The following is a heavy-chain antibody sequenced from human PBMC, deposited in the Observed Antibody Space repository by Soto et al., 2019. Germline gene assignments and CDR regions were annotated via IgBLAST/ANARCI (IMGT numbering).Heavy chain of an antibody. CDR2: IYYTGAA. V-gene: IGHV4-31*03. CDR1: WGSFDTGVFY. J-gene: IGHJ4*01. CDR3: ASGTFHELSFDS. Sequence: SENLSLTCSVSWGSFDTGVFYWSWARQLPGKGLPWIGYIYYTGAAYYNPPLKSRVVISLDTSANQFSLSLTSRTAADTAVYYCASGTFHELSFDSWGHGIPVTVCS. D-gene: IGHD1-7*01.